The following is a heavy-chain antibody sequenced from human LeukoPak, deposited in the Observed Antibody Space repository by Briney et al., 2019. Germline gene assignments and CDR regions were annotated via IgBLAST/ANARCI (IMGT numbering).Heavy chain of an antibody. Sequence: GGSLILSCAASGFTFSSYSMNWVRQAPGKGLEWVSSISSSSSYIYYADSVKGRFTISRDNAKNSLYLQMNSLRAEDTAVYYCARPYYDFWSGHCLYGMDVWGQGTTVTVSS. D-gene: IGHD3-3*01. J-gene: IGHJ6*02. CDR3: ARPYYDFWSGHCLYGMDV. CDR1: GFTFSSYS. V-gene: IGHV3-21*01. CDR2: ISSSSSYI.